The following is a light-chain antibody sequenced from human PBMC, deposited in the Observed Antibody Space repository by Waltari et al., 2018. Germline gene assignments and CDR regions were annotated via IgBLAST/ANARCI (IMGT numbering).Light chain of an antibody. Sequence: DIVMTQTPLSLSVIPGQPASISCKSSQSLLHHDGKTYSYWYLQRPGQSPQLLIYEVSRRFSGVPDRFSGSGSGTEFTLKISSLQPEDFATYYCQQANSFPLFGGGTKVEIK. CDR3: QQANSFPL. CDR1: QSLLHHDGKTY. CDR2: EVS. V-gene: IGKV2-29*02. J-gene: IGKJ4*01.